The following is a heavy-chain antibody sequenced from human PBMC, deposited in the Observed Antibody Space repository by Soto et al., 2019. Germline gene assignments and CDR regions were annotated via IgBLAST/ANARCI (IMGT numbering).Heavy chain of an antibody. CDR3: AREDMSGTYYFDY. Sequence: SETLSLTCTVSGAPVNSETHFWTWIRQPPGKGLEWIGYMYYSGITNSNPALKSRVTLSVDRSRNQFSLSLNSVTAADTAVYYCAREDMSGTYYFDYWGPGTQVTVSS. D-gene: IGHD1-26*01. CDR2: MYYSGIT. J-gene: IGHJ4*02. V-gene: IGHV4-61*01. CDR1: GAPVNSETHF.